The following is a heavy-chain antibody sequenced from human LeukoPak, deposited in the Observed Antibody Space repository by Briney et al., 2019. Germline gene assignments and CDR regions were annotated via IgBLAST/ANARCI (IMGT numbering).Heavy chain of an antibody. Sequence: AGTLRLSCAASGFTFSSYWMSWHRQAPGKGLEWVANIKQDGSEKYYVDSVKGRFTISRDNAKNSLYLQMNSLRAEDTAVYYCARGENYDILTWGFDYWSQGTLVTVSS. J-gene: IGHJ4*02. CDR3: ARGENYDILTWGFDY. V-gene: IGHV3-7*04. CDR2: IKQDGSEK. D-gene: IGHD3-9*01. CDR1: GFTFSSYW.